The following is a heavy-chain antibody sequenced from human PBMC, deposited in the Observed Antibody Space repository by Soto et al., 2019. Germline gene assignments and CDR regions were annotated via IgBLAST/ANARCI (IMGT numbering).Heavy chain of an antibody. CDR3: ARGYHYYDSSGYDKWDAFDI. J-gene: IGHJ3*02. V-gene: IGHV3-21*01. CDR2: ISSSSSYI. Sequence: NPGGSLRLSCAASGFTFSSYSMNWVRQAPGKGLEWVSSISSSSSYIYYADSVKGRFTISRDNAKNSLYLQMNSLRAEDTAVYYCARGYHYYDSSGYDKWDAFDIWGQGTMVTVSS. CDR1: GFTFSSYS. D-gene: IGHD3-22*01.